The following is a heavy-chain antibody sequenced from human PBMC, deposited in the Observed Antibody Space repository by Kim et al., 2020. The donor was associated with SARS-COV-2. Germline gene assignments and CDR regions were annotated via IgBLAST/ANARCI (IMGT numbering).Heavy chain of an antibody. CDR1: GGSFSGYY. CDR3: ARDGPIAARPVWFDP. CDR2: INHSGST. D-gene: IGHD6-6*01. Sequence: SETLSLTCAVYGGSFSGYYWSWIRQPPGKGLEWIGEINHSGSTNYNPSLKSRVTISVDTSKNQFSLKLSSVTAADTAVYYCARDGPIAARPVWFDPWGQGTLVTVSS. J-gene: IGHJ5*02. V-gene: IGHV4-34*01.